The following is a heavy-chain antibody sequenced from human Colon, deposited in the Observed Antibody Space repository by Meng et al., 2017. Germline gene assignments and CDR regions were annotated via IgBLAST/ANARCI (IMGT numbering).Heavy chain of an antibody. V-gene: IGHV4-30-4*01. CDR2: IYYSGST. CDR1: GGSISSGDYY. Sequence: QVQLQESGPGLVKPSQTLSLTCTVSGGSISSGDYYWSWILQPPGKGLEWIGYIYYSGSTYSNASLKSRVTISIDRSKNQFSLKLSSVTAADTAVYYCARDRTVYGERGWFDPWGQGTLVTVSS. J-gene: IGHJ5*02. CDR3: ARDRTVYGERGWFDP. D-gene: IGHD4/OR15-4a*01.